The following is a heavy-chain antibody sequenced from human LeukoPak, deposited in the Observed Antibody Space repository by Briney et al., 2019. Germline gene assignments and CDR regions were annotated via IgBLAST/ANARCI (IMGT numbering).Heavy chain of an antibody. CDR2: ISWNSGRI. Sequence: PGRSLRLSCAASGFTFDDYAMHWVRQAPGKGLQWVSGISWNSGRIGYADSVKGRFTISRDNAKNSLYLQMNSLRAEDTALYYCAKDMAQWELGAFDIWGQGKMVTVSS. J-gene: IGHJ3*02. D-gene: IGHD1-26*01. CDR3: AKDMAQWELGAFDI. V-gene: IGHV3-9*01. CDR1: GFTFDDYA.